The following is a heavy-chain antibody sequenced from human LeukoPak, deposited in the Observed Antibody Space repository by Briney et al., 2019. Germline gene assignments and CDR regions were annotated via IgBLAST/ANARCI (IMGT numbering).Heavy chain of an antibody. V-gene: IGHV1-8*03. CDR2: MNPNSGNT. CDR1: GYTFTSYD. D-gene: IGHD3-3*01. CDR3: ARGLSMIREYYDFWSGYSYYFDY. Sequence: VASVKVSCKASGYTFTSYDINWVRQATGQGLEWMGWMNPNSGNTGYAQKFQGRVTITRNTSISTAYMEPSSLRSEDTAVYYCARGLSMIREYYDFWSGYSYYFDYWGQGTLVTVSS. J-gene: IGHJ4*02.